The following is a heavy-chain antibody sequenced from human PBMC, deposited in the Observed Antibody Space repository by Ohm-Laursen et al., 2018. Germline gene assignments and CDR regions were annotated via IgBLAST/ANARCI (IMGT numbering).Heavy chain of an antibody. V-gene: IGHV3-33*08. J-gene: IGHJ4*02. Sequence: SLRLSCTASGFTFSSYGMHWVRQAPGKGLEWAAVIWSNGIQKKYADSAKGRFTISRDNLKNTVYLEINGLRAEDTAVYFCARDESTSAWFFADYWGQGILVTVSS. CDR1: GFTFSSYG. CDR3: ARDESTSAWFFADY. CDR2: IWSNGIQK. D-gene: IGHD6-19*01.